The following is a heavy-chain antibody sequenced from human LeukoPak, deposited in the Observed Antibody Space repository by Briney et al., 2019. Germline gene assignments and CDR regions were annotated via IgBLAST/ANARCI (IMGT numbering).Heavy chain of an antibody. CDR1: GFTFNDHT. CDR3: ARAGIAAAEFDF. Sequence: GGSLRLSCAASGFTFNDHTMNWVRQAPGKGLEWVSSISTHGSYIYYADSVKGRFTISRDNARNSLYLQMNSLRADDTSVYFCARAGIAAAEFDFWGQGTLVTVFS. V-gene: IGHV3-21*01. CDR2: ISTHGSYI. D-gene: IGHD6-13*01. J-gene: IGHJ4*02.